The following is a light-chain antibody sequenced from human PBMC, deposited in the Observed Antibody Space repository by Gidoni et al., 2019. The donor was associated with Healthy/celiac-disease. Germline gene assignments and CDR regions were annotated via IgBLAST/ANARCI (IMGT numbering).Light chain of an antibody. Sequence: SSELTQDPAVSVALGQTVRITCQGDSLRSYYASWYQQKPGQAPVLVIYGKNNRHSGIPDRFAGSSSGNTASLTITGAQAEDEADYYCNSRDSSGNHWVFGGGTKLTGL. CDR3: NSRDSSGNHWV. CDR1: SLRSYY. J-gene: IGLJ3*02. CDR2: GKN. V-gene: IGLV3-19*01.